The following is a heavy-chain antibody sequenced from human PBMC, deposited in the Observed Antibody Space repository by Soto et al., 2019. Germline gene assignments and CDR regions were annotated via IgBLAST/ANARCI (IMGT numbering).Heavy chain of an antibody. Sequence: SLRLSCSASGFTFSDYYMSCIQQAPGKGLEWVSYISSSGSTIYYADSVKGRFTISRDNAKNSLYLQMNSLRAEDTAVYYCARDISHDCTNGVCPSYYFDSWGQGTLVTVSS. CDR2: ISSSGSTI. CDR3: ARDISHDCTNGVCPSYYFDS. J-gene: IGHJ4*02. V-gene: IGHV3-11*01. D-gene: IGHD2-8*01. CDR1: GFTFSDYY.